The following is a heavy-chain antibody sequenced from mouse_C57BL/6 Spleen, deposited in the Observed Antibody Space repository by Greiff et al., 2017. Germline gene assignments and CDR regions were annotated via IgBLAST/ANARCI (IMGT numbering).Heavy chain of an antibody. J-gene: IGHJ1*03. CDR2: IYPSDSET. D-gene: IGHD1-1*01. Sequence: QVQLQQPGAELVRPGSSVKLSCKASGYTFTSYWMDWVKQRPGQGLEWIGNIYPSDSETHYNQKFKDKATLTVDKSSSTAYMQLSSLTSEDSAVYYCARGDSTTVVDWYFDVWGTGTTVTVSS. V-gene: IGHV1-61*01. CDR3: ARGDSTTVVDWYFDV. CDR1: GYTFTSYW.